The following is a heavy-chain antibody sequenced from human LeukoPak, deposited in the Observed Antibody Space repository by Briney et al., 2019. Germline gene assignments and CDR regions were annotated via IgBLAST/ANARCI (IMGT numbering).Heavy chain of an antibody. D-gene: IGHD2-21*01. V-gene: IGHV3-33*01. CDR2: VWFDGVSK. CDR1: GFTFSNYG. J-gene: IGHJ6*02. CDR3: ARGVVVKGMDV. Sequence: PGGSLRLSCAASGFTFSNYGMHWVRQAPGKGLEWVAVVWFDGVSKTYADSVKGRFTISRDNSKNTLYLQMNSLRAEDTAVYYCARGVVVKGMDVWGQGTTVTVSS.